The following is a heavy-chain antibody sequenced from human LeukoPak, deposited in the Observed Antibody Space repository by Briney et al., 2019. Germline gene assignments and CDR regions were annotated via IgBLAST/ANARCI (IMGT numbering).Heavy chain of an antibody. J-gene: IGHJ6*03. Sequence: SETLSLTCTVSGGSISSYYWSWVRQPAGEGLERIGRIYTSGRTNYNPSLNSRVTMSVATPNTQFSLQLRPVTPADTAVYYCARVRPHYDILTGYYLPSYYYMDVWGKGTTVTVSS. CDR1: GGSISSYY. CDR3: ARVRPHYDILTGYYLPSYYYMDV. CDR2: IYTSGRT. V-gene: IGHV4-4*07. D-gene: IGHD3-9*01.